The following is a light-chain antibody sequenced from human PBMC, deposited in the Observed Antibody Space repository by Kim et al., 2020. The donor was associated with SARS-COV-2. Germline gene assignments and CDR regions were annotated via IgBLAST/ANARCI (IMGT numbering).Light chain of an antibody. CDR2: DAS. V-gene: IGKV3-11*01. CDR1: QSVSSF. CDR3: QQSSSWPFT. Sequence: PGETAPLSCRARQSVSSFFSWYQQHPREPPRLLIYDASNSTAVIPARCSGGGCAADFIPIISSLEPDDSAVYYYQQSSSWPFTFGQGTKVEIK. J-gene: IGKJ4*01.